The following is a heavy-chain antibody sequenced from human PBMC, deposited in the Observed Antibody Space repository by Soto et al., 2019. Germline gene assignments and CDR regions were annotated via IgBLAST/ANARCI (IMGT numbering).Heavy chain of an antibody. D-gene: IGHD1-1*01. CDR1: GGSFSGWH. CDR2: ASHTGGT. Sequence: QVQVQQWGAGLLKFSETLSLTCAVNGGSFSGWHWNWIRQPPGKGLEGIGEASHTGGTNYNPSLESRVTISVDRSRNQLSLKLTSVSAADTAVYYCARSRNLDVWGPGTTVIVSS. V-gene: IGHV4-34*01. CDR3: ARSRNLDV. J-gene: IGHJ6*02.